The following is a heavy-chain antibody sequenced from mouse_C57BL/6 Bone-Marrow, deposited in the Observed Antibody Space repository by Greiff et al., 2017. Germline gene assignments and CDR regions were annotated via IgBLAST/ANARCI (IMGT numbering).Heavy chain of an antibody. D-gene: IGHD1-1*01. J-gene: IGHJ4*01. CDR3: ARYTRSRFYAMDY. CDR1: GFTFTDYY. V-gene: IGHV7-3*01. Sequence: EVKVVESGGGLVQPGGSLSLSCAASGFTFTDYYMSWVRQPPGKALEWLGFIRNKANGYTTEYSASVKGRFTISRDNSQSILYLQMNALRAEDSATYYCARYTRSRFYAMDYWGQGTSVTVSS. CDR2: IRNKANGYTT.